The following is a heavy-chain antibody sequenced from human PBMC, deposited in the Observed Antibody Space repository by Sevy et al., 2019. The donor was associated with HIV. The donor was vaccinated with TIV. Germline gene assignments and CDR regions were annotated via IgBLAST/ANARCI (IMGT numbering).Heavy chain of an antibody. CDR3: ARQMYGDYGNGLDY. V-gene: IGHV4-39*01. D-gene: IGHD4-17*01. CDR2: IYYCGRT. CDR1: GGSISSSSYF. J-gene: IGHJ4*02. Sequence: SETLSLTCTVSGGSISSSSYFWGWIRQPPGKGLELIGSIYYCGRTYYNPSLKSRVTISVDTSKNQFSVKLSSVAAADTAVYYCARQMYGDYGNGLDYCCQGTLVTVSS.